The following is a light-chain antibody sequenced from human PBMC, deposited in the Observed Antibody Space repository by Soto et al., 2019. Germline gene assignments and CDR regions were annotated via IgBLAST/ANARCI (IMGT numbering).Light chain of an antibody. CDR3: SSYTSSSHYV. CDR2: EVS. V-gene: IGLV2-14*01. Sequence: QSALTQPASVSGSPGQSITISCTGTSSDVGGYNYVSWYQQHPGKAPKLMIYEVSNRPPGVSNRFSGSKSGNTASLTISGLQAEDEADYYCSSYTSSSHYVFGTGTKLTVL. CDR1: SSDVGGYNY. J-gene: IGLJ1*01.